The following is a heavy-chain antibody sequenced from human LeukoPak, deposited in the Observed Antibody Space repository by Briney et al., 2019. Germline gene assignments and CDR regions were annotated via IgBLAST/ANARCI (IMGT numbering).Heavy chain of an antibody. D-gene: IGHD3-22*01. CDR3: ARCPSYYYDSSGYYPVRDAFDI. CDR1: GYTFTSHY. Sequence: ASVKVSCKASGYTFTSHYMHWVRQAPGQGLEWMGIINPSGGSTSYAQKFQGRVTMTRDTSTSTVYMELSSLRSEDTAVYYCARCPSYYYDSSGYYPVRDAFDIWGQGTMVTVSS. CDR2: INPSGGST. V-gene: IGHV1-46*01. J-gene: IGHJ3*02.